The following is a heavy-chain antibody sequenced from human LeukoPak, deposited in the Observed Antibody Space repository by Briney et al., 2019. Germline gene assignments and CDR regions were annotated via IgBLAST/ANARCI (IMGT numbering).Heavy chain of an antibody. CDR3: AKEQLDYGDYERIFDY. CDR2: ISWNSGSI. CDR1: GFTFDDYA. D-gene: IGHD4-17*01. V-gene: IGHV3-9*01. Sequence: GRSLRLSCAASGFTFDDYAMHWVRQAPGKGLEWVSGISWNSGSIGYADSVKGRFTISRDNAKNSLYLQMNSLRAEDTALYYCAKEQLDYGDYERIFDYWGQGTLVTVSS. J-gene: IGHJ4*02.